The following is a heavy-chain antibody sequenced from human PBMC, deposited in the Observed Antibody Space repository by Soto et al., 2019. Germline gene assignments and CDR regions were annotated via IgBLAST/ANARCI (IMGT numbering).Heavy chain of an antibody. V-gene: IGHV1-3*01. CDR1: GYTFTSYA. J-gene: IGHJ6*02. D-gene: IGHD1-20*01. Sequence: ASVKVSCKASGYTFTSYAMHWVRQAPGQRLEWMGWINAGNGNTKYSQKFQGGVTITRDTSASTAYMELSSLRSEDTAVYYCARESPYNWNYYYYYGMDVWGQGTTVTVSS. CDR2: INAGNGNT. CDR3: ARESPYNWNYYYYYGMDV.